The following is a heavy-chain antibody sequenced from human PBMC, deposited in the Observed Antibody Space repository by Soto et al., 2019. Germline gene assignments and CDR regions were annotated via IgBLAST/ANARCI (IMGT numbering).Heavy chain of an antibody. D-gene: IGHD6-19*01. CDR3: ARVAVAGTRVDY. CDR2: IYHSGST. V-gene: IGHV4-4*02. Sequence: QVQLQESGPGLVKPSGTLSLTCAVSGGSISSSNWWSWVRQPPGKGLEWFGEIYHSGSTNYNPSLKRRVTISVAKSKNQFSLKLSSVTAADTAVYYCARVAVAGTRVDYWGQGTLVTVSS. CDR1: GGSISSSNW. J-gene: IGHJ4*02.